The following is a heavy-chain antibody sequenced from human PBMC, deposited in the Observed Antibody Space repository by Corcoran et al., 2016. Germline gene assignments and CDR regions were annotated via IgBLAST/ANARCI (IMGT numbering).Heavy chain of an antibody. V-gene: IGHV3-23*01. J-gene: IGHJ4*02. CDR2: ISGSGGST. CDR1: GFTFSSYA. D-gene: IGHD3-10*02. Sequence: EVQLLESGGGLVQPGGSLRLSCAASGFTFSSYAMSWVRQAPGKGLEWVSAISGSGGSTYYADSVKGRFTISRDKSKNTRYLQMNSPRAEDTAVYYCAKHLVFGESEPFDYWGQGTLVTVSS. CDR3: AKHLVFGESEPFDY.